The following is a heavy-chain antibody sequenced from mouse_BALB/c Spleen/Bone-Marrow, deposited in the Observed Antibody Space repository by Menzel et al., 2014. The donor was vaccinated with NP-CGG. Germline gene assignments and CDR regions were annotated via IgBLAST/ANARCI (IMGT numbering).Heavy chain of an antibody. V-gene: IGHV7-3*02. CDR2: IRNKANGYTT. CDR3: ARDKGGILFDY. D-gene: IGHD1-1*02. J-gene: IGHJ2*01. Sequence: EVMLVESGGGLVQPGGSLRLSCATSGFTFTDYYMNWVRQPPGKALEWLGFIRNKANGYTTEYSAPVKGRFTISRDNSQSILYLQMNTLRAEDSATYYCARDKGGILFDYWGQGTTLTVSS. CDR1: GFTFTDYY.